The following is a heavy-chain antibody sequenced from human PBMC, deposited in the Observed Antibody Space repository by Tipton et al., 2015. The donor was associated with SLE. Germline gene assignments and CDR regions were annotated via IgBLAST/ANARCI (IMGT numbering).Heavy chain of an antibody. D-gene: IGHD7-27*01. Sequence: TLSLTCTVSGGSISGYYWGWIRQPPGKGLEWIGSVYHSGSTYYNPSLKSRVTISVDTSKNQFSLKLNSVTAADTAVYYCARDLLHGDPGPFEIWGQGTTVTVSS. CDR2: VYHSGST. J-gene: IGHJ3*02. CDR1: GGSISGYY. CDR3: ARDLLHGDPGPFEI. V-gene: IGHV4-38-2*02.